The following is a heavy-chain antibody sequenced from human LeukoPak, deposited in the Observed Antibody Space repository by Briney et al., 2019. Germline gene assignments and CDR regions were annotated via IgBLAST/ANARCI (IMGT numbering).Heavy chain of an antibody. D-gene: IGHD2-21*01. J-gene: IGHJ5*02. Sequence: AGGSLRLSCAASGFTFSSYGMHWVRQAPGKGLEWVEVISNDGSNKYYADSVRGRFTISRDNSKNTLYLQMNSLRIEDTAVYYCAKLAYSDNWFDPWGQGTLVTVSS. CDR3: AKLAYSDNWFDP. CDR1: GFTFSSYG. V-gene: IGHV3-30*18. CDR2: ISNDGSNK.